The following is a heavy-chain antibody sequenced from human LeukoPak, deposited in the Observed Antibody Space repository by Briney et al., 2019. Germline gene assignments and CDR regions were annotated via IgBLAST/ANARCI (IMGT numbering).Heavy chain of an antibody. V-gene: IGHV3-53*01. CDR3: ARGYGSGSYSLPDY. CDR2: IYSGGST. D-gene: IGHD3-10*01. Sequence: GGSLRLSCAASGFTVSSNYMSWVRQAPGKGLEWVSVIYSGGSTYYADSVKGRFTISRDNSKNTLYLQMNSLRAEDTAVYYCARGYGSGSYSLPDYWGQGTLVTVSS. CDR1: GFTVSSNY. J-gene: IGHJ4*02.